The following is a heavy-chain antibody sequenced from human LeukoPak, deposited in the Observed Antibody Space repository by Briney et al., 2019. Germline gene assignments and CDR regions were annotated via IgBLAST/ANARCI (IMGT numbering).Heavy chain of an antibody. CDR2: ISSSSSYI. CDR1: GFTFSSYS. Sequence: GGSLRLSCAASGFTFSSYSMNWVRQAPGKGLGWVSSISSSSSYIYYADSVKGRFTISRDNAKNSLYLQMNSLRAEDTAVYYCARDARWLQPKCYFDYWGQGTMVTVSS. D-gene: IGHD5-24*01. CDR3: ARDARWLQPKCYFDY. J-gene: IGHJ4*02. V-gene: IGHV3-21*01.